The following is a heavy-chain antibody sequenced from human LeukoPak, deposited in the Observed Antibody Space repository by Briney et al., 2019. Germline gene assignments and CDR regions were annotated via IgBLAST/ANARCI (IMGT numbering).Heavy chain of an antibody. J-gene: IGHJ4*02. CDR2: IYSGCST. D-gene: IGHD6-13*01. Sequence: GGSLRLSCAASGFTFSSYAMSWVRQAPGKGLEWVSVIYSGCSTYYADSVKGRFTISRDNSKNTLYLQMNSLRAEDTAVYYCARGGPAAGRFAYWGQGTLVTVSS. CDR3: ARGGPAAGRFAY. V-gene: IGHV3-66*01. CDR1: GFTFSSYA.